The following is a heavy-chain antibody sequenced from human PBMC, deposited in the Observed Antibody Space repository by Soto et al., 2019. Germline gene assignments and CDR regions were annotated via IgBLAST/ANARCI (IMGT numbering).Heavy chain of an antibody. CDR3: ARVIYSESYYYYYYGMDV. J-gene: IGHJ6*02. Sequence: ASVKVSCKASGYTFTSYGISWVRQAPGQGLEWMGWISAYNGNTNYAQKIQGRVTMTTDTSTSTAYMELRSLRSDDTAVYYCARVIYSESYYYYYYGMDVWGQGTTVTVSS. CDR2: ISAYNGNT. CDR1: GYTFTSYG. D-gene: IGHD4-4*01. V-gene: IGHV1-18*01.